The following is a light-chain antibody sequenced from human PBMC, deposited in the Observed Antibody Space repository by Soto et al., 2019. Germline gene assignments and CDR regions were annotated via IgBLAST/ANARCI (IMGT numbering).Light chain of an antibody. Sequence: QAVVTQEPSLTVSPGGTVALTCGSSTGAVTSGHYPYWFQQKPGQAPRTLIYDTSDKHSWTPARFSGSLLGGIAALTLSGAQPEDEAEYYCLLSYSGARQVFGGGTKVTVL. V-gene: IGLV7-46*01. J-gene: IGLJ3*02. CDR2: DTS. CDR3: LLSYSGARQV. CDR1: TGAVTSGHY.